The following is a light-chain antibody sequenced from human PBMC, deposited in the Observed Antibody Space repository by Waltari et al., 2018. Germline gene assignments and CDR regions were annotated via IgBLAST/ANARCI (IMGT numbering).Light chain of an antibody. Sequence: QSALTQPASVSGSPGQSITIPCTGTNSDVGGYNFVSWYQQHPGKAPKLMIYDVTNRPSGVSSRFSGSKAGNTASLTISGLQAEDEADYFCSSFANSDPRHVFGTGTKVTVL. CDR1: NSDVGGYNF. V-gene: IGLV2-14*03. CDR3: SSFANSDPRHV. J-gene: IGLJ1*01. CDR2: DVT.